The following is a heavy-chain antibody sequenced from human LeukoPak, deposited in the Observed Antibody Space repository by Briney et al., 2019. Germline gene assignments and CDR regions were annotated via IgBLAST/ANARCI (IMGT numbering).Heavy chain of an antibody. CDR1: GGSVSSGGYS. CDR2: IYHTGST. V-gene: IGHV4-30-2*01. D-gene: IGHD2-21*01. CDR3: ARGSFPTYFDP. J-gene: IGHJ5*02. Sequence: SETLSLTCAVSGGSVSSGGYSWSWIRQPPGKGLEWIGYIYHTGSTHYNPSLESRVTISVDRSKNQFSLQLNSVTAADTAVYHCARGSFPTYFDPWGQGTPVTVSS.